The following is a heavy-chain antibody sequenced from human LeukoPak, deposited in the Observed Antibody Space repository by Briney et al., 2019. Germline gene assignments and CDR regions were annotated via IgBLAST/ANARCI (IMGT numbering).Heavy chain of an antibody. D-gene: IGHD1-26*01. Sequence: GGSLRLSCAASGFTFSSYSMNWVRQAPGKGLEWVSYISSSSSTIYYADSVKGRFTISRDNAKNSLCLQMNSLRDEDTAVYYCAKDQGGTYPYYFDYWGQGTLVTVSS. CDR3: AKDQGGTYPYYFDY. J-gene: IGHJ4*02. CDR1: GFTFSSYS. V-gene: IGHV3-48*02. CDR2: ISSSSSTI.